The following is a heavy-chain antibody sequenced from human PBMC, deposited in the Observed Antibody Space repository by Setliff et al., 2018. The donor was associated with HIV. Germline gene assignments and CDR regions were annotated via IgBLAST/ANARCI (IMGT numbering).Heavy chain of an antibody. CDR3: ARPRGNDYAGSGFDN. D-gene: IGHD2-2*01. CDR1: GYNFVDYS. CDR2: IYPVDSET. V-gene: IGHV5-51*01. J-gene: IGHJ4*02. Sequence: PGESLKSSCQGSGYNFVDYSIAWVRQVPGKGLEWMGIIYPVDSETRYSPSFQGQVTISADKSINTAYLQWTTLKASDSAMYYCARPRGNDYAGSGFDNWGQGTLVTVSS.